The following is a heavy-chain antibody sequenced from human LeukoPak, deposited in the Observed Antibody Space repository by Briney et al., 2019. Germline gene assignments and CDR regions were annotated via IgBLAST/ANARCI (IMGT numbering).Heavy chain of an antibody. CDR3: ARASYGYGNTWFDP. CDR2: ISGSGGST. Sequence: GGSLRLSCAASGFTFSSYAMSWVRQAPGKGLEWVSAISGSGGSTYYADSVKGRFTISRDNSKNTLYLQMNSLRAEDTAVYYRARASYGYGNTWFDPWGQGTLVTVSS. CDR1: GFTFSSYA. V-gene: IGHV3-23*01. J-gene: IGHJ5*02. D-gene: IGHD5-18*01.